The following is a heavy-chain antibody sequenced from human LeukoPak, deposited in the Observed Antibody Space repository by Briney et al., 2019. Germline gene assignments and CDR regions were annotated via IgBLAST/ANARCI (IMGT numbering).Heavy chain of an antibody. J-gene: IGHJ4*02. CDR3: ARAYYYDSSGYYFRYYFDY. V-gene: IGHV1-46*03. CDR1: GYTFTSYY. D-gene: IGHD3-22*01. Sequence: ASVKVSCKASGYTFTSYYMHWVRQAPGQGLEWMGIINPSGGSTSYAQKFQGRVTMTRGTSTSTVYMELSSLRSEDTAVYYCARAYYYDSSGYYFRYYFDYWGQGTLVTVSS. CDR2: INPSGGST.